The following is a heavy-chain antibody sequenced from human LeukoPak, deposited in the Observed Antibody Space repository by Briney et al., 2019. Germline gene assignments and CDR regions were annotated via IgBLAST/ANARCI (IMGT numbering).Heavy chain of an antibody. CDR3: AAQQWLVSTVDY. D-gene: IGHD6-19*01. Sequence: PGGSLRLSCAASGFTFSSYAMSWVRQAPGKGLEWVSAISGSGGSTYYADSVKGRFTISRDNSKNTLYLQMSSLRAEDTAVYYCAAQQWLVSTVDYWGQGTLVTVSS. J-gene: IGHJ4*02. V-gene: IGHV3-23*01. CDR2: ISGSGGST. CDR1: GFTFSSYA.